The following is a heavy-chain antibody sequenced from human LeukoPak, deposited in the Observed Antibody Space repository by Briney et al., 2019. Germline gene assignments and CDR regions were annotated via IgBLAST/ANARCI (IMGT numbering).Heavy chain of an antibody. CDR1: GYSISSGYY. CDR2: IYHSGST. Sequence: SETLSLTCAVSGYSISSGYYWGWIRQPPGKGLEWIGSIYHSGSTYYNPSLKSRVTISVDTSKNQFSLKLSSVTAADTAVYYCARLLREWLSFDYWGQGTLVTVSS. V-gene: IGHV4-38-2*01. CDR3: ARLLREWLSFDY. J-gene: IGHJ4*02. D-gene: IGHD3-3*01.